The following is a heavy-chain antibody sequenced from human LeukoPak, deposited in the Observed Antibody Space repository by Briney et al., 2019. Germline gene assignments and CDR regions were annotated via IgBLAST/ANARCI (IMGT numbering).Heavy chain of an antibody. CDR3: ARVPGDDYYFDY. CDR2: TNPNSGGT. CDR1: GYTFTGYY. Sequence: ASVKVSCKASGYTFTGYYMHWVRQAPGQGLEWMGWTNPNSGGTNYAQKFQGRVTMTRDTSISTAYMELSRLRSDDTAVYYCARVPGDDYYFDYWGQGTLVTVSS. D-gene: IGHD7-27*01. J-gene: IGHJ4*02. V-gene: IGHV1-2*02.